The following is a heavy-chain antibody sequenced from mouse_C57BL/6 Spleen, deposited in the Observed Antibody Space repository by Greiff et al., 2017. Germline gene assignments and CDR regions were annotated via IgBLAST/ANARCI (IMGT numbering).Heavy chain of an antibody. CDR1: GYTFTSYW. CDR2: IFPSDSET. Sequence: VQLQQPGAELVRPGSSVKLSCKASGYTFTSYWMDWVKQRPGQGLEWIGNIFPSDSETHYNQKFKGKATFTVDKSSSTAYMQLSSLTSEDSAVYYCARRGGAWFAYWGQGTLVTVSA. J-gene: IGHJ3*01. CDR3: ARRGGAWFAY. V-gene: IGHV1-61*01.